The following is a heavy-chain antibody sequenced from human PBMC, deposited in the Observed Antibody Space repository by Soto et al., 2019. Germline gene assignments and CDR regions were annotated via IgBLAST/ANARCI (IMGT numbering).Heavy chain of an antibody. D-gene: IGHD2-2*01. CDR1: GGSISSGGYS. CDR2: IYHSGST. CDR3: AKDKSPFRIVVVPAAGY. Sequence: SETLSLTCAVSGGSISSGGYSWSWIRQPPGKGLEWIGYIYHSGSTYYNPSLKSRVTISVDRSKNQFSLKLSSVTAADTAVYYCAKDKSPFRIVVVPAAGYWGQGTLVTVSS. V-gene: IGHV4-30-2*01. J-gene: IGHJ4*02.